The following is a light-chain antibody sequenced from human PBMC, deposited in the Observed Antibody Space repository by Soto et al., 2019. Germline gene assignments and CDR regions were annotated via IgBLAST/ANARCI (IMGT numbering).Light chain of an antibody. CDR1: QSTSSW. CDR2: DAS. J-gene: IGKJ1*01. CDR3: QQYNSYWT. V-gene: IGKV1-5*01. Sequence: IRMTKSPSPLSASVGDRVTITCRASQSTSSWLAWYQKKPGKAPKLLIYDASSLESGVPSRFSGSGSGTEFTLTISSLQPDDFATYYCQQYNSYWTFGQGTKVDIK.